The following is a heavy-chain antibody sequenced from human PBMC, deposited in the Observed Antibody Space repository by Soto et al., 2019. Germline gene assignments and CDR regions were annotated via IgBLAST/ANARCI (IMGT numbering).Heavy chain of an antibody. CDR3: ARGYIRYGDYDY. D-gene: IGHD4-17*01. J-gene: IGHJ4*02. V-gene: IGHV4-34*01. CDR2: INHSGNT. CDR1: GGSFSGYY. Sequence: TSETLSLTCAVYGGSFSGYYWSWIRQPPGKGLEWIGEINHSGNTNYNPSLKSRVTISVDTSKNQFSLKLSSVTAADTAVYYCARGYIRYGDYDYWGQGTLVTVSS.